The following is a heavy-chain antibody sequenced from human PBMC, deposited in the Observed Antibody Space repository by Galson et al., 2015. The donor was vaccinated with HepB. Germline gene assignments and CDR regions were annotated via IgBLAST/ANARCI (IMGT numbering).Heavy chain of an antibody. Sequence: SLRLSCAASGFTFSNAWMSWVRQAPGKGLEWVGRIKCKTDGGTTDYAAPVKGRFTISRDDSKNTLYLQMNSLKTEDTAVYYCTTNKYPGRTSYYYAYWGQGTLVTVSS. V-gene: IGHV3-15*01. CDR2: IKCKTDGGTT. D-gene: IGHD1/OR15-1a*01. CDR3: TTNKYPGRTSYYYAY. J-gene: IGHJ4*02. CDR1: GFTFSNAW.